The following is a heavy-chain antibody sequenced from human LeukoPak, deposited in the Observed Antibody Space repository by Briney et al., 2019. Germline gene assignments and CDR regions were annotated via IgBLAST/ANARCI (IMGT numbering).Heavy chain of an antibody. V-gene: IGHV3-74*01. D-gene: IGHD6-19*01. J-gene: IGHJ5*02. CDR1: GFTLSGYW. CDR2: INPDGSTT. CDR3: ARVQVGLQWLVLEDNWFDP. Sequence: PGGSLRLSCAASGFTLSGYWIHWVRQAPGKGLVWVARINPDGSTTSYADSVKGRITISRDNAKNSLYLQMNSLRAEDTAVYYCARVQVGLQWLVLEDNWFDPWGQGTLVTVSS.